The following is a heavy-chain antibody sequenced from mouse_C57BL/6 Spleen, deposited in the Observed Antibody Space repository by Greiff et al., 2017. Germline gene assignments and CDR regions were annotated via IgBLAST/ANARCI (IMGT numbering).Heavy chain of an antibody. CDR1: GYTFTGYW. CDR2: ILPGSGST. CDR3: ARRNYDTQFAY. J-gene: IGHJ3*01. D-gene: IGHD1-1*01. V-gene: IGHV1-9*01. Sequence: QVHVKQPGAELMKPGASVKLSCKATGYTFTGYWIEWVKQRPGHGLEWIGEILPGSGSTNYNEKFKGKATFTADTSSSTAYMQLSSLTTEDSAIYCCARRNYDTQFAYWGQGTLVTVSA.